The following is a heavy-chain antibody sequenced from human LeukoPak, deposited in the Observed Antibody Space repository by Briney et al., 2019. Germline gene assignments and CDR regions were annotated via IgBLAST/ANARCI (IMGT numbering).Heavy chain of an antibody. Sequence: SETLSLTCTVSGGSISSYYWSWIRQPPGKGLEWIGYIYYSGSTNYNPSLKSRVTISVDTSKNQFSLKLSSVTAADTAVYYCARGGSHCSGGSCYSLDWFDPWGQGTLVTVPS. D-gene: IGHD2-15*01. CDR3: ARGGSHCSGGSCYSLDWFDP. J-gene: IGHJ5*02. CDR2: IYYSGST. CDR1: GGSISSYY. V-gene: IGHV4-59*01.